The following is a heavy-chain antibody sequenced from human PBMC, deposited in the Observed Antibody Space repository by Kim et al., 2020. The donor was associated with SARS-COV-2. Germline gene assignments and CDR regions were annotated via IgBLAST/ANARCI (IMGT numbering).Heavy chain of an antibody. Sequence: SETLSLTCTVSGGSISSYYWSWIRQPAGKGLEWIGRIYTSGSTNYNPSLKSRVTMSVDTSKNQFSLKLSSVTAADTAVYYCARDRDSWHSNYDERPGTLSYWYFDLWGRGTLVTVSS. CDR1: GGSISSYY. CDR3: ARDRDSWHSNYDERPGTLSYWYFDL. D-gene: IGHD4-4*01. CDR2: IYTSGST. V-gene: IGHV4-4*07. J-gene: IGHJ2*01.